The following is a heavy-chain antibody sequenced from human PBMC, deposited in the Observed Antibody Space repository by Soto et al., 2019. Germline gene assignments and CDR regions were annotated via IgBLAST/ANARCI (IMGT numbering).Heavy chain of an antibody. CDR2: IDGVGTGT. Sequence: EVQLVQSGGGSVQPGGSLRLSCAASGFTFTNYWMLWVRQVPGKGLVWVSRIDGVGTGTSYSDSVRGRFTISRDNAENTLYLQMNSLIADDTAVYYCTTVLEYWGQGTLVTVSS. J-gene: IGHJ4*02. V-gene: IGHV3-74*01. CDR3: TTVLEY. D-gene: IGHD1-1*01. CDR1: GFTFTNYW.